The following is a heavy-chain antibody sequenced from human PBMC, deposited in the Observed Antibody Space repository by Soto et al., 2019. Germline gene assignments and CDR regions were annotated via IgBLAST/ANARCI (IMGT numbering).Heavy chain of an antibody. V-gene: IGHV4-30-4*01. Sequence: SETLSLTCTVSGGSISSGDYYWSWIRQPPGKGLEWIGYIYYSGSTYYNPSLKSRVTMSVDTSKNQFSLKLSSVTAADTAVYYCARAMLYDSSGYYQLFYGMDVWGQGTTVTVSS. J-gene: IGHJ6*02. CDR2: IYYSGST. D-gene: IGHD3-22*01. CDR3: ARAMLYDSSGYYQLFYGMDV. CDR1: GGSISSGDYY.